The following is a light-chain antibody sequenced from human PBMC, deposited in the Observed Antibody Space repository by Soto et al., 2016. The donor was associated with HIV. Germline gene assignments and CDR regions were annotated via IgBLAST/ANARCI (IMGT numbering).Light chain of an antibody. Sequence: SELTQGPSMCLWPWDETVRITCQGDGLRAFYANWYQQKPGQAPLLVIYGKSNRPSGIPDRFSGSTSGDTASLTITGTQAEDEADYYCGSRDITSSYVIFGGGTKLTVL. J-gene: IGLJ2*01. CDR1: GLRAFY. V-gene: IGLV3-19*01. CDR3: GSRDITSSYVI. CDR2: GKS.